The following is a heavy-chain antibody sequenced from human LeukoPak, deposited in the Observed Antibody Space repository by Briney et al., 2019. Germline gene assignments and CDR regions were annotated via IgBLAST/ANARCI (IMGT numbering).Heavy chain of an antibody. CDR1: GFSFSSYA. V-gene: IGHV3-30*02. CDR3: AKGTGSGSFLVDY. CDR2: MRHDGSKK. Sequence: GGSLRLSCAASGFSFSSYAMHWGRQAPGKGLEWGAFMRHDGSKKYYADSGQDRFIISRDNSKNTLYLQMNALRTEDTAVYFCAKGTGSGSFLVDYWGQGTLVTVSS. J-gene: IGHJ4*02. D-gene: IGHD3-10*01.